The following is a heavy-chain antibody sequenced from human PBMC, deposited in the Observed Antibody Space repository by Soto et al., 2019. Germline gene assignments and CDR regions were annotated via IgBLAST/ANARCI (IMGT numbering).Heavy chain of an antibody. CDR2: INHSGST. D-gene: IGHD4-4*01. Sequence: PFGPQSHTCTVYGGYFSGYYWSWIRQPPGKGLEWIGEINHSGSTNYNPSLKSRVTISVDTSKNQFSLKLSSVTAADTAVYYCARGVTTVTTLAPWGQGTLVTVSS. V-gene: IGHV4-34*01. J-gene: IGHJ5*02. CDR3: ARGVTTVTTLAP. CDR1: GGYFSGYY.